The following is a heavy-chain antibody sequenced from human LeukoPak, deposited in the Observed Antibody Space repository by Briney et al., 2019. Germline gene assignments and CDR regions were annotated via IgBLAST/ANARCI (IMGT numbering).Heavy chain of an antibody. CDR3: ARGIYDYVGRSYFDY. CDR2: ISSSSSYV. J-gene: IGHJ4*02. V-gene: IGHV3-21*01. D-gene: IGHD3-16*01. CDR1: GFTFSSYS. Sequence: GGSLRLSCAASGFTFSSYSMNWVRQAPGKGLEWVSSISSSSSYVYYADSVKGRFTISRDNAKNSLYLQMNSLRAEDTAVYYCARGIYDYVGRSYFDYWGQGTLVTVSS.